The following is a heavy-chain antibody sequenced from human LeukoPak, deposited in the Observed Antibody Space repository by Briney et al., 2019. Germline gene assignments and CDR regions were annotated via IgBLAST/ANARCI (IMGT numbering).Heavy chain of an antibody. J-gene: IGHJ4*02. CDR1: GCTFTNFG. D-gene: IGHD6-13*01. CDR3: ARDHSSSCQLLDY. Sequence: GASVKVSCKTSGCTFTNFGVTWVRQAPRQGLEWMGWISAYNGDTKYAQEFQGRITMTTDTSTSTVNMELRSLRSDDTAVYYCARDHSSSCQLLDYWGQGTLVTISS. CDR2: ISAYNGDT. V-gene: IGHV1-18*01.